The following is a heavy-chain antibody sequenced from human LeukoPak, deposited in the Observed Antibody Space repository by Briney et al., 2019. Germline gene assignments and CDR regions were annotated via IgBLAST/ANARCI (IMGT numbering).Heavy chain of an antibody. CDR3: ARDSTYYYDSGSSGPHYFDN. CDR1: GFTFSSYA. D-gene: IGHD3-10*01. V-gene: IGHV3-30*01. J-gene: IGHJ4*02. CDR2: ISSGGTDE. Sequence: GRSLRLSCAASGFTFSSYAMHWVRQAPGKGLEWVSLISSGGTDEYYADSVKGRFTIPRDNSKNTLYLQLNSLRAEDTAVYYCARDSTYYYDSGSSGPHYFDNWGQGTLVTVSS.